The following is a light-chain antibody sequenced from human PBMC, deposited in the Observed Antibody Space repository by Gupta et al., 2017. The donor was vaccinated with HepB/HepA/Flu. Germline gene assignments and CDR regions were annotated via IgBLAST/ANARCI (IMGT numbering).Light chain of an antibody. CDR1: SSDIGSNT. Sequence: QSQLPHPPAASGTPGRRVTISCSGSSSDIGSNTVNWYLQLPGAAPKLLIYTNNHRPSGVPDRFSGSKSGTSASLAISGLQSEDEANYYCAAWDDSLNGWVFGGGTKLTVL. CDR2: TNN. V-gene: IGLV1-44*01. CDR3: AAWDDSLNGWV. J-gene: IGLJ3*02.